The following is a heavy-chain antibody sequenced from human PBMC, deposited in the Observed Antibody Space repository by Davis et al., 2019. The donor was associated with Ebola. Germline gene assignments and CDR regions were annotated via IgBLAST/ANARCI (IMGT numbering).Heavy chain of an antibody. V-gene: IGHV3-48*02. CDR1: GFTFSSYS. J-gene: IGHJ5*02. CDR2: ISSSSSTI. Sequence: PGGSLRLSCAASGFTFSSYSMNWVRQAPGKGLEWVSYISSSSSTIYYADSVKGRFTISRDNAKNSLYLQMNSLRDEDTAVYYCARDLTPWIQLWLPGFDPWGQGTLVTVSS. D-gene: IGHD5-18*01. CDR3: ARDLTPWIQLWLPGFDP.